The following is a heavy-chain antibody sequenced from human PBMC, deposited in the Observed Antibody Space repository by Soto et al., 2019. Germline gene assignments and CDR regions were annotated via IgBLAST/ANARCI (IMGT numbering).Heavy chain of an antibody. D-gene: IGHD4-17*01. J-gene: IGHJ6*03. CDR3: ARHPSGDYDYYYYYMDV. CDR2: IYYSGST. CDR1: GGSISSSSYY. V-gene: IGHV4-39*01. Sequence: SETLSLTCTVSGGSISSSSYYWGWIRQPPGKGLEWIGSIYYSGSTYYNPSLKSRVTISVDTSKNQFSLKLSSVTAADTAVYYCARHPSGDYDYYYYYMDVWGKGTTVTVSS.